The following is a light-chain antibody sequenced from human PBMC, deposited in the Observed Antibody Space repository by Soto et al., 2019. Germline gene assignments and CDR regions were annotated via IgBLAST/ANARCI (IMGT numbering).Light chain of an antibody. Sequence: QLVLTQSPSASASLGTSVKLTCTLSSGHRNYAIAWHQQQPEKGPRFLMKVNSDGSHSKGDGIPDRFLGSSSGAERYLTISSLQSEDEADYYCQTWGTGIVVFGGGTKLTVL. CDR2: VNSDGSH. J-gene: IGLJ2*01. CDR1: SGHRNYA. V-gene: IGLV4-69*01. CDR3: QTWGTGIVV.